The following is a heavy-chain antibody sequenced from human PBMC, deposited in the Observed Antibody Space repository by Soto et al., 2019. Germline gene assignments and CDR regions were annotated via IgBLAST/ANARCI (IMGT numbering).Heavy chain of an antibody. D-gene: IGHD4-17*01. CDR2: INPNGGT. CDR1: VYTLTYNY. Sequence: GXSVKVSCKASVYTLTYNYMHWVREAPGQGLEWMGWINPNGGTNYSQKFQGRVTMTRDTSISTAYMELSRLRSDDTAVYYCARSLTTLTTLLDYWRQGTLVTVSS. CDR3: ARSLTTLTTLLDY. V-gene: IGHV1-2*02. J-gene: IGHJ4*02.